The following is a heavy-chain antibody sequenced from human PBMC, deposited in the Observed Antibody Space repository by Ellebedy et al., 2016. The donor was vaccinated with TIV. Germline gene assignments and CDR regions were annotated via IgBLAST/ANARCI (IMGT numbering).Heavy chain of an antibody. Sequence: MPSETLSLTCAVYGGSFSGYYWNWIRQPPGKGLEWIGEINHSGSTNYNPSLKSRVTISVDTSKNQFSLKLSSVTAADTAVYYCARHWYCSSTSCYGARNWFDPWGQGTLVTVSS. D-gene: IGHD2-2*01. J-gene: IGHJ5*02. CDR2: INHSGST. CDR1: GGSFSGYY. CDR3: ARHWYCSSTSCYGARNWFDP. V-gene: IGHV4-34*01.